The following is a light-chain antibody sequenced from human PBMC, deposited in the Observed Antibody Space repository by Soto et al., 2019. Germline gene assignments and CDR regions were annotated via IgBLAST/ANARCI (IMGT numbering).Light chain of an antibody. CDR2: DAS. V-gene: IGKV1-33*01. CDR1: QDIRNH. J-gene: IGKJ4*01. Sequence: DIQLTQSPSSLSASVGDRVTITCQASQDIRNHLNWYQQKPGKAPNLLIFDASNLKTGVPSRFSGSGSGTVFTFTISSLQPEDVATYFCXQYNNFSPLTFGGGTNVEIK. CDR3: XQYNNFSPLT.